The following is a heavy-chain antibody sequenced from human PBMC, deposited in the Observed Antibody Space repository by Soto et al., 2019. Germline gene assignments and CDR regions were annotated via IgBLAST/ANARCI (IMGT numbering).Heavy chain of an antibody. CDR1: GYTFTTHG. D-gene: IGHD2-2*01. J-gene: IGHJ5*02. Sequence: QVQLVQSGAEVKKPGASVKVSCKASGYTFTTHGISWVRQAPGQGLEWMGWVSGDNGHTNYAQSLQGRVTMTTDTATNTPDRERRSLTADDTAVHYWARELGYRRRGTCYREWFDPWGQGTLVTVSS. CDR3: ARELGYRRRGTCYREWFDP. V-gene: IGHV1-18*01. CDR2: VSGDNGHT.